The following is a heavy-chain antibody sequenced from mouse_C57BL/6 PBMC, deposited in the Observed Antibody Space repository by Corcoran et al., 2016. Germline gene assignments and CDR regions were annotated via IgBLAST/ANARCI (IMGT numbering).Heavy chain of an antibody. J-gene: IGHJ3*01. Sequence: QVQLKQSGAELVRPGASVKLSCKASGYTFTDYYINWVKQRPGQGLEWIARIYPGSGNTYYNEKFKGKATLTAEKSSSTAYMQLSSLTSEDSAVYFCARGYYGNPAWFSYWGQGTLVTVSA. CDR3: ARGYYGNPAWFSY. CDR1: GYTFTDYY. V-gene: IGHV1-76*01. CDR2: IYPGSGNT. D-gene: IGHD1-1*01.